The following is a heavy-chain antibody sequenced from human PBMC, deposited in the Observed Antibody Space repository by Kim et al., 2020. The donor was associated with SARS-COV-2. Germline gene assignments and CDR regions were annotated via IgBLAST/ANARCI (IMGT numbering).Heavy chain of an antibody. J-gene: IGHJ6*02. CDR3: AKDLDWGCSGGSCPESYYYGMDV. CDR1: GFTFSSYG. Sequence: GGSLRLSCAASGFTFSSYGMHWVRQAPGKGLEWVAVISYDGSNKYYADSVKGRFTISRDNSKNTLYLQMNSLRAEDTAVYYCAKDLDWGCSGGSCPESYYYGMDVWGQGTTVTVSS. CDR2: ISYDGSNK. V-gene: IGHV3-30*18. D-gene: IGHD2-15*01.